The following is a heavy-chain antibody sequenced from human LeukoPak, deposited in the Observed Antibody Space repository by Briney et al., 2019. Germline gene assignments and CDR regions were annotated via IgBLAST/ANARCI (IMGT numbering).Heavy chain of an antibody. CDR1: GFNFIDYS. V-gene: IGHV3-48*01. CDR3: ARDHRSAFDN. Sequence: GSLRLSCAASGFNFIDYSMNWVRQAPGKGLEWISYIGISSGNTKYADSVKGRFTISRDKARNSLYLQMNRLRVEDTAVYYCARDHRSAFDNWGHGTLVTVSS. J-gene: IGHJ4*01. CDR2: IGISSGNT.